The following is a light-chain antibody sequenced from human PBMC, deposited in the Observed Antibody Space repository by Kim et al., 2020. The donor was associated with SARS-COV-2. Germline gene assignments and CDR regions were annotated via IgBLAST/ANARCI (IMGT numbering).Light chain of an antibody. CDR3: QQSFGTPLT. CDR2: NAS. CDR1: QNINIH. J-gene: IGKJ1*01. Sequence: DIQMTQSPSSLSASVGDRVTITCRASQNINIHLSWFQQKPETAPKLLISNASSLQSGVPSRFSGAGSGADFTLIINNLQPEDLATYYCQQSFGTPLTFGRGTKVDIK. V-gene: IGKV1-39*01.